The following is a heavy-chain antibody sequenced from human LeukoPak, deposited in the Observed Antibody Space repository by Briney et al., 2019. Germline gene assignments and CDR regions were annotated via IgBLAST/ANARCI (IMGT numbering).Heavy chain of an antibody. V-gene: IGHV3-66*01. CDR1: GFNVSSNY. J-gene: IGHJ3*02. D-gene: IGHD3-9*01. CDR2: IYSGGST. CDR3: ARVSILTGYSSFDI. Sequence: GGSLRLSCAASGFNVSSNYISWVRQAPGKGLEWVSVIYSGGSTYYADSVKGRFTISRDNSKNTLYLQMNSLRAKDTAVYYCARVSILTGYSSFDIWGQGTMVTVSS.